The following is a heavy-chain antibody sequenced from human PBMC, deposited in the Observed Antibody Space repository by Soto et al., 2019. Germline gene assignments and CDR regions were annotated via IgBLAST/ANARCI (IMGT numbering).Heavy chain of an antibody. V-gene: IGHV4-34*01. CDR2: INHSGST. Sequence: SETLSLTCAVYGGSFSGYYWSWIRQPPGKGLEWIGEINHSGSTNYNPSLKSRVTISVDTSKNQFSLKLSSVTAADTAVYYCVGETYYYDGNGYTFTNWGQGTQVTVSS. J-gene: IGHJ4*02. CDR3: VGETYYYDGNGYTFTN. D-gene: IGHD3-22*01. CDR1: GGSFSGYY.